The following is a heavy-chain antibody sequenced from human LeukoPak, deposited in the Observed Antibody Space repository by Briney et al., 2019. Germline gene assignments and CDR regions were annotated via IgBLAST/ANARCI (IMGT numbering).Heavy chain of an antibody. Sequence: PGGSVRLSCAASGFTLRNYAMICVRQPPGRGREGVANIKQDGSEKYYVDSVKGRFTISSDNAKNSLYLQMNSPRAEDTAVYYCARDASIIAAAATGYFDYWGQGTLVTVSS. CDR3: ARDASIIAAAATGYFDY. D-gene: IGHD6-13*01. CDR2: IKQDGSEK. CDR1: GFTLRNYA. V-gene: IGHV3-7*01. J-gene: IGHJ4*02.